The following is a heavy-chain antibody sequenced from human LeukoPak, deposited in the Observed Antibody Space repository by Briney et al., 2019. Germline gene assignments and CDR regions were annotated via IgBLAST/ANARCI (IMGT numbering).Heavy chain of an antibody. D-gene: IGHD2-21*02. Sequence: GSLRLSCAASGFTFSSYGRHLVRQAPGKGLEWVAIIWYDGSNKYYADSVKGRFTISRDNSKNTLSLQMNSLRAEDTAVYYCAKEGVYCGGDCDTFPYYMDVWGKGTTVTVSS. V-gene: IGHV3-33*06. CDR2: IWYDGSNK. CDR3: AKEGVYCGGDCDTFPYYMDV. CDR1: GFTFSSYG. J-gene: IGHJ6*03.